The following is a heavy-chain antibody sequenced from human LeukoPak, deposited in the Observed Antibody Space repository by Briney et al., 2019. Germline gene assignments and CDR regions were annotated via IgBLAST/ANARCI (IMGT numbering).Heavy chain of an antibody. J-gene: IGHJ6*02. D-gene: IGHD6-19*01. CDR2: IYYSGST. CDR3: ARFYVYSSGWVIFPRERYGMDV. CDR1: GGSISSYY. Sequence: SETLSLTCTVSGGSISSYYWSWIRQPPGKGLEWIGYIYYSGSTNYNPSLKSRVTISVDTSKNQFSLKLSSVTAADTAVYYCARFYVYSSGWVIFPRERYGMDVWGQGTTVTVSS. V-gene: IGHV4-59*01.